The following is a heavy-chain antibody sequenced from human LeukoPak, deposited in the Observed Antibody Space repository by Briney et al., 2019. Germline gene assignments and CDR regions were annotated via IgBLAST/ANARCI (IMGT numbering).Heavy chain of an antibody. Sequence: SETLSLTCTVSGGSISSYYWSWIRQPPGKGLEWIGYIYYSGSTNYNPSLKSRVTISVDTSKNQFSLKLSSVTAADTAVYYCARAVNGSPFDYWGQGTLVTVSS. CDR2: IYYSGST. CDR1: GGSISSYY. D-gene: IGHD1-26*01. J-gene: IGHJ4*02. CDR3: ARAVNGSPFDY. V-gene: IGHV4-59*01.